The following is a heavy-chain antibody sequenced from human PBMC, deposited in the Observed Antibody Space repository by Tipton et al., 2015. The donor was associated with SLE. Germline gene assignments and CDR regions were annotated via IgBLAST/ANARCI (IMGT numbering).Heavy chain of an antibody. CDR2: IYYSGST. CDR3: ARSPPRSGRDY. V-gene: IGHV4-59*01. D-gene: IGHD6-19*01. J-gene: IGHJ4*02. CDR1: GGSISSYY. Sequence: TLSLTCTVSGGSISSYYWSWIRQPPGKGLEWIGYIYYSGSTNYNPSLKSRVTISADTSKNQFSLKLSSVTAADTAVYYCARSPPRSGRDYWGQGTLVTVSS.